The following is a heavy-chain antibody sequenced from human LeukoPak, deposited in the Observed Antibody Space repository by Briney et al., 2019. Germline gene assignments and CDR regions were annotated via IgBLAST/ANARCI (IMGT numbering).Heavy chain of an antibody. J-gene: IGHJ4*02. D-gene: IGHD3-10*01. CDR2: ISGYNGNT. CDR3: AKDSPPYTSGSYYSAY. Sequence: GASVTVSCKASGYTFTGYFMHWVRQAPGQGLEWMGWISGYNGNTKYAQKLQGRVTLTTDTSTSTAYMELRSLRSDDTAVYYCAKDSPPYTSGSYYSAYWGQGTLVTVSS. CDR1: GYTFTGYF. V-gene: IGHV1-18*04.